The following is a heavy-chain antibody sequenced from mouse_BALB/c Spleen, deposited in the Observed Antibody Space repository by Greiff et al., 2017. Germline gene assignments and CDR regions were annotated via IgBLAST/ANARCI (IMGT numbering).Heavy chain of an antibody. V-gene: IGHV1-5*01. J-gene: IGHJ2*01. D-gene: IGHD4-1*01. CDR2: IYPGNSDT. CDR1: GYTFTSYW. CDR3: KGDDWEVYFDY. Sequence: VHVKQSGTVLARPGASVKMSCKASGYTFTSYWMHWVKQRPGQGLEWIGAIYPGNSDTSYNQKFKGKAKLTAVTSTSTAYMELSSLTNEDSAVYYCKGDDWEVYFDYWGQGTTLTVSS.